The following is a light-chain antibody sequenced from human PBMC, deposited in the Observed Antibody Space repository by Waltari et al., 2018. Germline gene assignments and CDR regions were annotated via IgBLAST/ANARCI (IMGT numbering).Light chain of an antibody. V-gene: IGKV4-1*01. CDR1: QSVLFSSNSKNY. Sequence: DIVMTQSQDPLAWSLGEMATITCKSSQSVLFSSNSKNYLAWYQQKPGQPPKLLIYWASTRESGVPDRFSGSGSGTDFTLTISSLQAEDVAVYYCQQFYTTPPTFGQGTKVEIK. J-gene: IGKJ1*01. CDR3: QQFYTTPPT. CDR2: WAS.